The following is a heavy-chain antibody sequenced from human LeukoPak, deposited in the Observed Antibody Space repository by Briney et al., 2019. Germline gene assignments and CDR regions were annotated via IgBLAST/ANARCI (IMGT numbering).Heavy chain of an antibody. CDR2: MYYRGST. Sequence: SETLSLTCTVSGGSISSYFWTWIRQPPGKGLEWIGYMYYRGSTNYNPSLKSRVTISVDTSKNQFSLKLSSVTAADTAVYFCARPYRSGWHGSFDYWGQGSLVTVSS. CDR1: GGSISSYF. D-gene: IGHD6-19*01. V-gene: IGHV4-59*08. CDR3: ARPYRSGWHGSFDY. J-gene: IGHJ4*02.